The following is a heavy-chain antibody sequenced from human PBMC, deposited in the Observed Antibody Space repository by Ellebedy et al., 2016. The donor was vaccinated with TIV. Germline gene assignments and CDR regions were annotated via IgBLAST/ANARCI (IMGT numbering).Heavy chain of an antibody. Sequence: ASVKVSCKASGGTFRSYAINWVRQAPGQGLEWLGRTIPTLDMENYAQKFQGRVTITADKSTTTAYMDLSGLRSEDTAVYYCATGGDYYGSGSIFDYWGQGTLVTVSS. V-gene: IGHV1-69*04. J-gene: IGHJ4*02. CDR2: TIPTLDME. D-gene: IGHD3-10*01. CDR3: ATGGDYYGSGSIFDY. CDR1: GGTFRSYA.